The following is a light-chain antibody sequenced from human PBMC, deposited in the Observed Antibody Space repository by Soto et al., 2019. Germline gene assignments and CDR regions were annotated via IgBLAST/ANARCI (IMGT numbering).Light chain of an antibody. Sequence: EIVMTQSPATLSVSPGERATLSCRASQSVSNNLAWYQQKPGQAPRLLIYGASTRATGIPARFSGSGSGTEFTLTISSLQSEDFAVYYCLHYNNWPPWTFGQGTKVEIK. CDR1: QSVSNN. V-gene: IGKV3-15*01. J-gene: IGKJ1*01. CDR3: LHYNNWPPWT. CDR2: GAS.